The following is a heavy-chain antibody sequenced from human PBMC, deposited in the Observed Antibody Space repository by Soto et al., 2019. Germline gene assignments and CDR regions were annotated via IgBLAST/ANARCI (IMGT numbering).Heavy chain of an antibody. J-gene: IGHJ6*03. D-gene: IGHD3-10*01. CDR3: ARGRGSGSYYPPEYRFYYMDV. CDR2: IYYSGST. Sequence: SETLSLTCTVSGGSISSYYWSWIRQPPGKGLEWIGCIYYSGSTNYNPSLKSRVTISVDTSKNQFSLKLSSVTAADTAVYYCARGRGSGSYYPPEYRFYYMDVWGKGTTVTVSS. V-gene: IGHV4-59*01. CDR1: GGSISSYY.